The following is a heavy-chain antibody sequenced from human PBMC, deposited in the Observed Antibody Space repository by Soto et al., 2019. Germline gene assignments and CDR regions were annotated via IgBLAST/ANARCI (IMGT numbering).Heavy chain of an antibody. J-gene: IGHJ5*02. CDR3: VRELPRTNRFDP. CDR1: GGSISRGDYY. Sequence: QVQLQESGPGLVKPSQTLSLTCTVSGGSISRGDYYWSWIRQPPGKGLEWIGYIYNSGSTYYSPSLKSRVTISVDTSKNQFSLRLASVTAADTAVYYCVRELPRTNRFDPWGHGTLVTVSS. CDR2: IYNSGST. V-gene: IGHV4-30-4*01.